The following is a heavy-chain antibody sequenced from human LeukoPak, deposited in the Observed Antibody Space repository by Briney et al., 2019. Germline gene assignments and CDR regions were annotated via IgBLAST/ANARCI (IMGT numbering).Heavy chain of an antibody. V-gene: IGHV3-9*03. J-gene: IGHJ4*02. D-gene: IGHD2-2*01. CDR2: ISWNSGSI. CDR1: GFTFDDYA. CDR3: AKDAARFCSSTSCSHFDY. Sequence: SLRLSCAASGFTFDDYAMHWVRQAPGKGLEWVSGISWNSGSIGYADSVKGRFTISRDNAKNSLYLQMNSLRAEDMALYYCAKDAARFCSSTSCSHFDYWGQGTLVTVSS.